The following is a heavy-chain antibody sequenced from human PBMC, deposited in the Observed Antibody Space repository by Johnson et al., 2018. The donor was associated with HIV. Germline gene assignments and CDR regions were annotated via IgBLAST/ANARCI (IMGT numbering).Heavy chain of an antibody. Sequence: MLLVESGGGVVQPGRSLRLSCAASGFTISSYGMHWVSQAPGKGLEWVAVISYDGGHGYYAEVVRGRCTISRDNSENTVFLQMDSLSAGDTAVYYCAKADHSSGWYLAFDIWGQGTMVTVSS. J-gene: IGHJ3*02. V-gene: IGHV3-30*18. D-gene: IGHD6-19*01. CDR3: AKADHSSGWYLAFDI. CDR1: GFTISSYG. CDR2: ISYDGGHG.